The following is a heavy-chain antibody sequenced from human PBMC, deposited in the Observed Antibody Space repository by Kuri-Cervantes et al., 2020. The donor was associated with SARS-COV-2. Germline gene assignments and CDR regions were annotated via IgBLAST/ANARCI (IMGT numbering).Heavy chain of an antibody. CDR1: GGSISSSSYY. Sequence: GSLRLSCTVSGGSISSSSYYWGWIRQPPGKGLEWIGSIYYSGSTYYNPSLKSRVTISVDTSKNQFSLKLSSVTAADTAAYYCARVNWGFDYWGQGTLVTVSS. V-gene: IGHV4-39*07. CDR3: ARVNWGFDY. CDR2: IYYSGST. D-gene: IGHD7-27*01. J-gene: IGHJ4*02.